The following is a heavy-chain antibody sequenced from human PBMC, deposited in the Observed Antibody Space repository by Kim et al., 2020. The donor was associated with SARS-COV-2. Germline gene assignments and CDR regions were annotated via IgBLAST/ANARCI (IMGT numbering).Heavy chain of an antibody. CDR1: GDSVSSNSAA. CDR2: TYYRSKWYN. V-gene: IGHV6-1*01. D-gene: IGHD2-21*02. Sequence: SQTLSLTCAISGDSVSSNSAAWNWIRQSPSRGLEWLGRTYYRSKWYNDYAVSVKSRITINPDTSKNQFSLQLNSVTPEDTAVYYCARDLYCGGDCYSRDGGLYYYGMDVWGQGTTVTVSS. J-gene: IGHJ6*02. CDR3: ARDLYCGGDCYSRDGGLYYYGMDV.